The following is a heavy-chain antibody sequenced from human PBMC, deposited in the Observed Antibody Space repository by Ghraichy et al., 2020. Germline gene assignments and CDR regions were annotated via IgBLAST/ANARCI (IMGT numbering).Heavy chain of an antibody. J-gene: IGHJ6*02. CDR2: IYHSGNT. V-gene: IGHV4-4*02. CDR3: ARKGYSSGWYHLGYYYYGMDV. CDR1: GGSISSSNW. Sequence: SETLSLTCAVSGGSISSSNWWSWVRQPPGKGLEWIGEIYHSGNTNYNPSLKSRVTISVDKSKNQFSLKLSSVTAADTAVYYCARKGYSSGWYHLGYYYYGMDVWGQGTTVTVSS. D-gene: IGHD6-19*01.